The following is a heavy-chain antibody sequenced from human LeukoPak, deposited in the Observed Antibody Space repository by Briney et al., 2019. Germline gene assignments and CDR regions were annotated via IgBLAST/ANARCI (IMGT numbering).Heavy chain of an antibody. CDR1: GFTFSSYG. CDR3: AKDFMRGFASQSINYYYYYMDV. CDR2: VSYDGSNK. D-gene: IGHD3-10*01. Sequence: PGGSLRLSCAASGFTFSSYGMHWVRQAPGKGLEWVAVVSYDGSNKYYADSVKGRFTISRDNSKNTLYLQMNSLRAEDTAVYYCAKDFMRGFASQSINYYYYYMDVWGKGTTVTVSS. V-gene: IGHV3-30*18. J-gene: IGHJ6*03.